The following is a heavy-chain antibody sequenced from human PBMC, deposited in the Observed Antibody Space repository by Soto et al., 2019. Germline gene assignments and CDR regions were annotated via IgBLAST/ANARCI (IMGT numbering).Heavy chain of an antibody. CDR2: INPADSDT. CDR1: AYSFTTYW. D-gene: IGHD3-3*01. J-gene: IGHJ6*02. CDR3: ARHEQFSDYYYGMED. Sequence: GESLKISCKGSAYSFTTYWIGWVRQKPGKGLEWMGIINPADSDTRYSPSFQGHVTISADRSISTAYLQLSSLKASDTALYYCARHEQFSDYYYGMEDWGQGTTVTVSS. V-gene: IGHV5-51*01.